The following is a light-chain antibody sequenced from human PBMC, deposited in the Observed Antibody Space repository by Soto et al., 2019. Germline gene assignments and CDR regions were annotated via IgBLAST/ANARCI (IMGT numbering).Light chain of an antibody. CDR3: QQYHHWPPLT. CDR1: QSVTSN. Sequence: VIMTQSPATLSVSPGERATLSCRASQSVTSNLAWYQQKPGQAPRLLIYSASTRATGIPARFSGSGSGTEFTLTISSLQSEDFAVYYCQQYHHWPPLTFGGGTKVEIK. V-gene: IGKV3-15*01. J-gene: IGKJ4*01. CDR2: SAS.